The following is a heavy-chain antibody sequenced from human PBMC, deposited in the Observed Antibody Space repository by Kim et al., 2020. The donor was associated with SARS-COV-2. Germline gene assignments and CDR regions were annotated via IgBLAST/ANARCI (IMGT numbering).Heavy chain of an antibody. CDR1: EFTLSSHG. CDR3: ARGTLRAPRSDSDI. Sequence: GGSLRLSCAASEFTLSSHGMSWVRLAPGKGLEWVANINQDGSKRYYVDSVKGRFIISRDNAKNSVYLQMNSLRVEDTALYFCARGTLRAPRSDSDIWGQGTMVIVSS. J-gene: IGHJ3*02. V-gene: IGHV3-7*01. CDR2: INQDGSKR.